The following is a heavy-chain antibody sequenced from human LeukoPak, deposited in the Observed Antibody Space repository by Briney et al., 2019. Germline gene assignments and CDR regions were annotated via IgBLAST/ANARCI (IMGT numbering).Heavy chain of an antibody. CDR2: IYYSGST. V-gene: IGHV4-39*01. J-gene: IGHJ4*02. Sequence: SETLSLTCTVSGGSISSSSQYGGWIRQPPGKGLEWIGSIYYSGSTYYNPSLKSRLIISMDTSKNQFSLKVNSVTAADTAVYYCATYWSSFDYWGQGSLVTVTS. D-gene: IGHD2-15*01. CDR3: ATYWSSFDY. CDR1: GGSISSSSQY.